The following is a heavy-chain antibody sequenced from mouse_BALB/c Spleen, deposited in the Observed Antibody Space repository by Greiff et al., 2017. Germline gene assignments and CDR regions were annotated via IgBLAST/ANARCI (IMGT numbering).Heavy chain of an antibody. V-gene: IGHV1-14*01. D-gene: IGHD2-4*01. Sequence: EVQRVESGPELVKPGASVKMSCKASGYTFTSYVMHWVKQKPGQGLEWIGYINPYNDGTKYNEKFKGKATLTSDKSSSTAYMELSSLTSEDSAVYYCARKTMITTDAMDYWGQGTSVTVSS. CDR2: INPYNDGT. CDR3: ARKTMITTDAMDY. J-gene: IGHJ4*01. CDR1: GYTFTSYV.